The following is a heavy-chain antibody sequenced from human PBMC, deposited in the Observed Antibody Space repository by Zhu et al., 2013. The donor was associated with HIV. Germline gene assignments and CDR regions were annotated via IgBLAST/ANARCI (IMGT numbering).Heavy chain of an antibody. Sequence: QVQLVQSGTEVKKPGASVKVSCKASGYSFTGYYFHWVRQAPGQGLEWMGWINPNSGGTKYAQKFHGRVTMTRDTSITTASLTLSSLTLADTALYYCVLRPKYSRPSEAHLPFDYWGLGTLLTVAS. CDR1: GYSFTGYY. D-gene: IGHD6-6*01. CDR3: VLRPKYSRPSEAHLPFDY. CDR2: INPNSGGT. J-gene: IGHJ4*02. V-gene: IGHV1-2*02.